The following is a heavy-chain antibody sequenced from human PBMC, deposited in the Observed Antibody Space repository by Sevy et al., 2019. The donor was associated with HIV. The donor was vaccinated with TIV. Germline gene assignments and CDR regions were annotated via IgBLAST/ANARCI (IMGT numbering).Heavy chain of an antibody. J-gene: IGHJ6*03. Sequence: GGSLRLSCAVSGFSFDSYGMTWVRQAPGKGLEWVSGISGSGTRTYYADSVKGRFSISRDNSKNRLYLQMNSLRSEDTAIYYCAKGGGGHYDPDEIGYYFYYYNMDVWGKGTTVTISS. CDR1: GFSFDSYG. CDR3: AKGGGGHYDPDEIGYYFYYYNMDV. CDR2: ISGSGTRT. V-gene: IGHV3-23*01. D-gene: IGHD3-22*01.